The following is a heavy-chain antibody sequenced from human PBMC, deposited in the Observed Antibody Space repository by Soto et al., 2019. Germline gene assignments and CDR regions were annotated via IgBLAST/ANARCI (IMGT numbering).Heavy chain of an antibody. V-gene: IGHV3-11*01. Sequence: GGSLRLSCAASGFTFSDYYMSWIRQAPGKGLEWVSYISSSGSTIYYADSVKGRFTISRDNAKNSLYLQMNSLIAEDTAVYYCATSPYYDYVWGDYFDYWGQGTLVTVSS. J-gene: IGHJ4*02. CDR3: ATSPYYDYVWGDYFDY. CDR1: GFTFSDYY. D-gene: IGHD3-16*01. CDR2: ISSSGSTI.